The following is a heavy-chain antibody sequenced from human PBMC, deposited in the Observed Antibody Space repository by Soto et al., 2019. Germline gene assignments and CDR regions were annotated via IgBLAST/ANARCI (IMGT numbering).Heavy chain of an antibody. CDR2: ISSSSSYI. J-gene: IGHJ4*02. CDR3: ARGTGDSYVYPYVYFDY. D-gene: IGHD5-18*01. Sequence: EVQLVESGGGLVKPGGSLRLSCAASGFTFSSYSMNWVRQAPGKGLEWVSSISSSSSYIYYADSVKGRFTISRDNAKNSLYLQMNSLRAEDTAVYYCARGTGDSYVYPYVYFDYWGQGTLVTVSS. V-gene: IGHV3-21*01. CDR1: GFTFSSYS.